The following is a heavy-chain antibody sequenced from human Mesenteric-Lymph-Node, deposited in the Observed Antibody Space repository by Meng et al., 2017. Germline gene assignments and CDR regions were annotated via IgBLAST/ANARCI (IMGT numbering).Heavy chain of an antibody. Sequence: SVKVFCKASGGTFSSYAISWVRQAPGQGLEWMGGIIPIFGTANYAQKFQGRVTITADKSTSTAYMELSSLRSEDTAVYYCASNPPSGYCGGDGYVANWGQGTLVTVSS. D-gene: IGHD2-21*02. CDR3: ASNPPSGYCGGDGYVAN. J-gene: IGHJ4*02. CDR1: GGTFSSYA. V-gene: IGHV1-69*06. CDR2: IIPIFGTA.